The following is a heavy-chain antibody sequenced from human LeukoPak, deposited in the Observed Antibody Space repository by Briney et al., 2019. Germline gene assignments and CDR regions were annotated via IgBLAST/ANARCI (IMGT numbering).Heavy chain of an antibody. V-gene: IGHV3-66*01. CDR3: ARVGSGSTYGYAEY. J-gene: IGHJ2*01. Sequence: GESLRLSCAASGLSVSSNYMSWVRQAPGKGLEWVSVFYNGVGTYYADSVKGRFTISRDNSKNMMYLQMNNLRVEDTGVYYCARVGSGSTYGYAEYWGRGTLVTASS. CDR2: FYNGVGT. CDR1: GLSVSSNY. D-gene: IGHD5-18*01.